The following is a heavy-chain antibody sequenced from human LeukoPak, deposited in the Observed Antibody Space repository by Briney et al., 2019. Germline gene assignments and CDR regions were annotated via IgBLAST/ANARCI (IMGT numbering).Heavy chain of an antibody. V-gene: IGHV1-69*13. CDR2: IIPIFGTA. Sequence: SVKVSCKASGGTFSSYAISWVRQAPGQGLEWMGGIIPIFGTANYAQKFQGRVTITADESTSTAYMELSSLRSEDTAVYYCAHGDSQHYYYYGMDVWGQGTTVTVSS. J-gene: IGHJ6*02. D-gene: IGHD4-17*01. CDR1: GGTFSSYA. CDR3: AHGDSQHYYYYGMDV.